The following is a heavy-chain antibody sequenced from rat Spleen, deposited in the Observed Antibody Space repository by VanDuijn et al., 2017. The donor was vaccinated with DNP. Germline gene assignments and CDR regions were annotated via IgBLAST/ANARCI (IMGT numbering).Heavy chain of an antibody. V-gene: IGHV3-1*01. CDR1: GYSITSNY. Sequence: EVQLQESGPGLVRPSQSFSLTCSVTGYSITSNYWAWIRKFPGNKMEWIGYINYRGSTGYNPSLKSRISITRDTSKNQFFLQLNSVTTEDTATYYCARGVSSYYGYNSYWYFDFWGPGTMVTVSS. J-gene: IGHJ1*01. CDR3: ARGVSSYYGYNSYWYFDF. D-gene: IGHD1-9*01. CDR2: INYRGST.